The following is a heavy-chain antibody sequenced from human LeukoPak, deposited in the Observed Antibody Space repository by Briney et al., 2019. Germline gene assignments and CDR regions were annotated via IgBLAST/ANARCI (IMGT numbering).Heavy chain of an antibody. CDR3: ARSTVSGILVDY. V-gene: IGHV1-18*01. Sequence: ASVKVSCKASGYTFTSYGISWVRQAPGQGLECMGWISAYSGNTNYAQNLQGRVTMTTDTSTSTAYMELRSLRSDDTAVYYCARSTVSGILVDYWGQGTLVTVSS. D-gene: IGHD2-21*02. CDR2: ISAYSGNT. CDR1: GYTFTSYG. J-gene: IGHJ4*02.